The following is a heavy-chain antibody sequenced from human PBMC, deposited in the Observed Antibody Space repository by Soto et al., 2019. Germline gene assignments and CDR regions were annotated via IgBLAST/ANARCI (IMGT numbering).Heavy chain of an antibody. J-gene: IGHJ6*02. D-gene: IGHD3-10*01. CDR1: GGSISTYY. CDR3: ARHVSYGSESSYYGMDV. CDR2: IYYSGST. V-gene: IGHV4-59*08. Sequence: PSETLSLTCTVSGGSISTYYWSWIRQPPGRGLEWIGYIYYSGSTNYNPSLKSRVTISVDTSNQFSLKLNSVTVADTAVYYCARHVSYGSESSYYGMDVWGQGTTVT.